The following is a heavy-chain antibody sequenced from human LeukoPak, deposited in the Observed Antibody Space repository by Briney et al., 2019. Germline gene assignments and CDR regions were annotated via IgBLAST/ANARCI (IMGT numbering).Heavy chain of an antibody. V-gene: IGHV1-18*04. CDR1: GYTFTGYY. CDR2: ISAYNGNA. Sequence: ASVKVSCKASGYTFTGYYMHWVRQAPGQGLEWMGWISAYNGNANYPVKLQGRVTMTTDTSTKTAYMELKSLRSDDTAVYYCARYRLSDSPINWFDPWGQGTLVTVSS. J-gene: IGHJ5*02. D-gene: IGHD3-22*01. CDR3: ARYRLSDSPINWFDP.